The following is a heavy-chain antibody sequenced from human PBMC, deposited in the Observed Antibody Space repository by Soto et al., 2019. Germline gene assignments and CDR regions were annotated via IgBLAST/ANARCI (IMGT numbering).Heavy chain of an antibody. CDR2: INHSGST. CDR3: ARRLRLYYDFWSGQTPPYYGMDV. V-gene: IGHV4-34*01. J-gene: IGHJ6*02. CDR1: GGSLSGYY. Sequence: SETLSLTCAVYGGSLSGYYWSWIHQPPGKGLEWIGEINHSGSTNYNPSLKSRVTISVDTSKNQFSLKLSSVTAADTAVYYCARRLRLYYDFWSGQTPPYYGMDVWGQGTTVTVSS. D-gene: IGHD3-3*01.